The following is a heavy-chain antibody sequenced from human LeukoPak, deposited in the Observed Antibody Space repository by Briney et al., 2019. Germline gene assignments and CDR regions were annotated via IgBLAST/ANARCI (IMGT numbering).Heavy chain of an antibody. CDR3: ARDYYGDYYFDS. V-gene: IGHV3-21*01. CDR2: ISSSGNYI. CDR1: GFTFIKYT. J-gene: IGHJ4*02. D-gene: IGHD4-17*01. Sequence: GGSLRLSCAASGFTFIKYTMNWVRQAPGKGLEWVSSISSSGNYIKYVDSVKGRFTISRDNAKNSLYLNMTSLKAGDTAIYYCARDYYGDYYFDSWGQGTQVTVPS.